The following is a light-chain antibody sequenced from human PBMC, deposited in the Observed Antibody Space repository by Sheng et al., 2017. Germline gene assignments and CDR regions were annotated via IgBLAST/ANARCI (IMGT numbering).Light chain of an antibody. CDR3: VSYTTIKMV. V-gene: IGLV2-14*03. J-gene: IGLJ2*01. CDR1: SSDVSGNYY. Sequence: QTASVSGSPGQSITISCTETSSDVSGNYYVSWYQHSPGTAPKLIIFDVSERPSGASARFSGSKSGNTASLTISGLQAEDEADYYCVSYTTIKMVFGGGTKLTVL. CDR2: DVS.